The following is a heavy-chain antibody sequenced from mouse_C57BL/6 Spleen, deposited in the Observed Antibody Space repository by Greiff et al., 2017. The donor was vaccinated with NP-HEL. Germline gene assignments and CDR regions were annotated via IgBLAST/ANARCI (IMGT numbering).Heavy chain of an antibody. J-gene: IGHJ2*01. CDR1: GYSFTSYY. Sequence: QVQLKQSGPELVKPGASVKISCKASGYSFTSYYIHWVKQRPGQGLEWIGWIYPGSGNTKYNEKFKGKATLTADTSSSTAYMQLSSLTSEDSAVYYCAREGEDSNYFDYWGQGTTLTVSS. CDR3: AREGEDSNYFDY. D-gene: IGHD2-5*01. CDR2: IYPGSGNT. V-gene: IGHV1-66*01.